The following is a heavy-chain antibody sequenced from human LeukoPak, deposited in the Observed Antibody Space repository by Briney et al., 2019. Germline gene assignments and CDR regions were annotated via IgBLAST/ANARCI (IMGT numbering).Heavy chain of an antibody. D-gene: IGHD3-9*01. CDR3: ERLLTGATPADY. J-gene: IGHJ4*02. V-gene: IGHV5-51*01. CDR2: IYPGDSET. CDR1: GYSFTSCW. Sequence: GESLKISCQGSGYSFTSCWIGWVRQMPGKGLEWMGIIYPGDSETRYRPSFQGQVTISADKSISTAYLQWSSLKASDTAMYYCERLLTGATPADYWGQGTLVTVSS.